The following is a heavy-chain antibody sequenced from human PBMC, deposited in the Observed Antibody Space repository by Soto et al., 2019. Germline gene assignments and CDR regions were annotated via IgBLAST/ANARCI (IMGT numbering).Heavy chain of an antibody. J-gene: IGHJ6*02. CDR1: GYTFTSYG. Sequence: QVQLVQSGAEVKKPGASVKVSCKASGYTFTSYGISWVRQAPGQGLEWMGWISAYNGNTNHAQKLQGRVTMTTDTSTSTAYRELRSLRSDDTAVYYCASSYCGGDCYSVYYYYGMDVWGQGTTVTVSS. CDR2: ISAYNGNT. D-gene: IGHD2-21*02. V-gene: IGHV1-18*01. CDR3: ASSYCGGDCYSVYYYYGMDV.